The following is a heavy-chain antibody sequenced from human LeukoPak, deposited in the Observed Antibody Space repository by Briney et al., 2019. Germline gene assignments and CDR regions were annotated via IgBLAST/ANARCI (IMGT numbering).Heavy chain of an antibody. D-gene: IGHD6-19*01. CDR1: GFTFSSYA. CDR2: ISGSGGST. CDR3: AKDRGSGWYGGAFDI. V-gene: IGHV3-23*01. J-gene: IGHJ3*02. Sequence: PGGSLRLSCAASGFTFSSYAMSWVRQAPGKGLEWVSAISGSGGSTYYADSVKGRFTISRDNSKNTLYLQMNSLRAEDKAVYYCAKDRGSGWYGGAFDIWGQGTMVTVSS.